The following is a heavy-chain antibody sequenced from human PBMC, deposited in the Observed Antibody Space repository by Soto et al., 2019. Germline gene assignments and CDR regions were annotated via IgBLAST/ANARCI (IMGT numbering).Heavy chain of an antibody. Sequence: QVQLVQSGAEVKKPGSSVKVSCKASGGTFSSYAISWVRQAPGQGLEWMGGIIPILRTATYAQKFQGRVTITADRSTSTAYMELSSLRSEDTAMYYCARATTIAVAGHSDYWGQGTQVTVSS. J-gene: IGHJ4*02. CDR2: IIPILRTA. V-gene: IGHV1-69*06. CDR1: GGTFSSYA. D-gene: IGHD6-19*01. CDR3: ARATTIAVAGHSDY.